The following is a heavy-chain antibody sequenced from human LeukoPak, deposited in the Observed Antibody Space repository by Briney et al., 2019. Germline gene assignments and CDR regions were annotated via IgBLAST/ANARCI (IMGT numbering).Heavy chain of an antibody. CDR1: GYTFTGYY. J-gene: IGHJ3*02. D-gene: IGHD2-2*02. CDR2: FDPEDDET. CDR3: ARDQDYCSSTSCYTGAFDI. Sequence: ASVKVSCKASGYTFTGYYMHWVRQAPGKGLEWMGGFDPEDDETIYAQKFQGRVTMTEDTSTDTAYMELSRLRSDDTAVYYCARDQDYCSSTSCYTGAFDIWGQGTMVTVSS. V-gene: IGHV1-24*01.